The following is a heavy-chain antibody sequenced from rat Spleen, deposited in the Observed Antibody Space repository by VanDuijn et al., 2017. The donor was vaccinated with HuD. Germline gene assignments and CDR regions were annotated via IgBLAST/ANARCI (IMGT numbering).Heavy chain of an antibody. J-gene: IGHJ2*01. CDR1: GLSLTTNS. Sequence: VQLKESGPGLVQPSQTLSLTCTVSGLSLTTNSVHWVRQPPGKGLEWMGVMWNGGNTAYNSPLKSRLSISRDTSKSQVFLKMNSLQTEDTAIYYCTRDRLKWFDYWGQGVMVTVSS. V-gene: IGHV2S63*01. D-gene: IGHD1-1*01. CDR3: TRDRLKWFDY. CDR2: MWNGGNT.